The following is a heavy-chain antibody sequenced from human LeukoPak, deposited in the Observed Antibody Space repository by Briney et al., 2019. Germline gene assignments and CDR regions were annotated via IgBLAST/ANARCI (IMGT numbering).Heavy chain of an antibody. CDR3: ARTQAEYYDSSGYYSGFDY. V-gene: IGHV4-39*07. J-gene: IGHJ4*02. CDR1: GGSISSSSYY. Sequence: SETLSLTCTVSGGSISSSSYYWGWIRQPPGKGLEWIGSIYYSGSTYYNPSLKSRVTISVDTSKNQFSLKLSSVTAADTAVYYCARTQAEYYDSSGYYSGFDYWGQGTLVTVSS. D-gene: IGHD3-22*01. CDR2: IYYSGST.